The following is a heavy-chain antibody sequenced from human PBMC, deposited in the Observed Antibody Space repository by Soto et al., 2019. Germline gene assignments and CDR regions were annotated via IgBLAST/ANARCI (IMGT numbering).Heavy chain of an antibody. J-gene: IGHJ4*02. V-gene: IGHV3-23*01. CDR2: ISGSGGST. CDR3: AKQPSRYYYDSSGSDY. D-gene: IGHD3-22*01. CDR1: GFTFSIYA. Sequence: PGGSLRLSCAASGFTFSIYAMSWVRHAPGKGLEWVSAISGSGGSTYYADSVKGRFTISRDNSKNTLYLQMNSLRAEDTAVYYCAKQPSRYYYDSSGSDYWGQGTLVTVSS.